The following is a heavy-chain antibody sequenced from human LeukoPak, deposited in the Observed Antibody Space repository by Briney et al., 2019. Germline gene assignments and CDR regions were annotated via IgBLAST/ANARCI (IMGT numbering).Heavy chain of an antibody. Sequence: GGSLRLSCAASGFTFSDYYMHWIRQAPGKGLEWLSYISSSVSTIYYADSVKGRFTISRDNAKNSLYLQMNSLRADDTAIYYCARAAYGDYYFDYWGQGTLVTVSS. V-gene: IGHV3-11*01. D-gene: IGHD4-17*01. J-gene: IGHJ4*02. CDR2: ISSSVSTI. CDR3: ARAAYGDYYFDY. CDR1: GFTFSDYY.